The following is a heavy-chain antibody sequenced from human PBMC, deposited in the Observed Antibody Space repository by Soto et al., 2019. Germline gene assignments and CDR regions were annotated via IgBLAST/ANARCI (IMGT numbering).Heavy chain of an antibody. J-gene: IGHJ3*02. V-gene: IGHV3-66*01. Sequence: EVQLVESGGGLVQPGGSLRLSCAASGFTVSSNYMSWVRQAPGKGLEWVSVIYSGGSTYYADSVKGRFTISRDNSKNTLYRQMNSLRAEDTAVYYCARDSRPFDYGDYVDDAFDIWGQGTMVTVSS. D-gene: IGHD4-17*01. CDR2: IYSGGST. CDR3: ARDSRPFDYGDYVDDAFDI. CDR1: GFTVSSNY.